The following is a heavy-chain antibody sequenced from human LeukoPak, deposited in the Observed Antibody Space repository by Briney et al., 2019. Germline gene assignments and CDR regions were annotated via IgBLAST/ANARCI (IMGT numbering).Heavy chain of an antibody. CDR2: ISTNSNYI. CDR1: GFTFSTYN. D-gene: IGHD1-26*01. Sequence: PGGSLRLSCAASGFTFSTYNMNWVRQAPGKGLEWVSSISTNSNYIHYADSVKGRFTISRDNAKNSLYLQMNSLRVEDTDVYYCARDVGASAPDAFDIWGQGTMATVSS. J-gene: IGHJ3*02. CDR3: ARDVGASAPDAFDI. V-gene: IGHV3-21*01.